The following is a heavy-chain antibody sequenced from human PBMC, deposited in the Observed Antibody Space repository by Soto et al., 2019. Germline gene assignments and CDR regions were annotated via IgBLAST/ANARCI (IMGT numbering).Heavy chain of an antibody. J-gene: IGHJ6*02. Sequence: GASVKVSCKASGHSFTNNDVSWVRQATGQGLEWMGWMNPGSGDTGYAQKFQGRVTMTTDTSTSTAYMELRSLRSDDTAVYYCARGYCSSTRCYRYGMDVWGQGTTVTVSS. CDR3: ARGYCSSTRCYRYGMDV. CDR1: GHSFTNND. V-gene: IGHV1-8*01. D-gene: IGHD2-2*01. CDR2: MNPGSGDT.